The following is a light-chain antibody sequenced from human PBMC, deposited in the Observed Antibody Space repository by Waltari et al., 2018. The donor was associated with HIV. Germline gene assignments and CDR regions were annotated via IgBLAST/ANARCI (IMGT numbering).Light chain of an antibody. CDR1: SGDIASKY. CDR2: EDN. V-gene: IGLV6-57*04. Sequence: FILTQPHSVSESPGKTVIISCTRNSGDIASKYVQWYQQRPGSAPTPVSSEDNRRPSGVPDRFSGSIDSASNSAFLTISGLKTEDEAAYYCQSYDYTIQVFGGGTKLTVL. CDR3: QSYDYTIQV. J-gene: IGLJ3*02.